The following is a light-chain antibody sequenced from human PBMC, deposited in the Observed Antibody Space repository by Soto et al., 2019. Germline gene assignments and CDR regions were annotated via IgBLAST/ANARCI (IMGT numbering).Light chain of an antibody. CDR1: QSISSGS. CDR2: VAS. CDR3: QHYCSSPYT. Sequence: EIVLTQSPGTLSLSPGERATLSCRASQSISSGSLAWYQQKPGQAPRLLLYVASNRATGLPARFSGSGSGTAFTLTISRLEPEDFALYSCQHYCSSPYTFGQGTKVEI. J-gene: IGKJ2*01. V-gene: IGKV3-20*01.